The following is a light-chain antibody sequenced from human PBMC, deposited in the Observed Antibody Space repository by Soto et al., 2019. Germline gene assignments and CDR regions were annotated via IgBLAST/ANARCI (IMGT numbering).Light chain of an antibody. J-gene: IGKJ4*01. V-gene: IGKV3-20*01. CDR2: GAS. CDR1: QSVSSSY. Sequence: EIVLTQSPGTLSLSPGEIAALSCRASQSVSSSYLSWYQQKPGQAPRLLIYGASSRATGIPDRFSGSGSGTDFTLTISSLQPEDFATYYCQQSYSTPLTFGGGTKVDIK. CDR3: QQSYSTPLT.